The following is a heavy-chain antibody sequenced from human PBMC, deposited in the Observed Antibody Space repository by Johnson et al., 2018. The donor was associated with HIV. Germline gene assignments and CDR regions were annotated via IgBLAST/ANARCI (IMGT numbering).Heavy chain of an antibody. Sequence: QVQLVESGGGVVQPGRSLRLSRAASGFTFSSYAMHWVRQAPGKGLEWVAILWYDGTTAFYADSVQGRFTISRDTSKKMLYLQMNSLRVDDTAVYYCAKDPRYKYGGAFDVWGQGTTVTVSS. CDR2: LWYDGTTA. J-gene: IGHJ3*01. CDR1: GFTFSSYA. D-gene: IGHD3-16*01. V-gene: IGHV3-33*03. CDR3: AKDPRYKYGGAFDV.